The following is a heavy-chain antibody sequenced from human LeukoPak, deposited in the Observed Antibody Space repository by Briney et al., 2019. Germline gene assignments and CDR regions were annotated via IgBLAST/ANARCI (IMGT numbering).Heavy chain of an antibody. V-gene: IGHV1-18*01. CDR1: GYTFTSYG. CDR3: AREGIAANWFDP. D-gene: IGHD6-13*01. J-gene: IGHJ5*02. CDR2: ISAYNGNT. Sequence: ASVKVSCKASGYTFTSYGISWVRQAPGQGLEWMGWISAYNGNTNYAQKLQGRVTMTTDTSTSTAYVELRSLRSDDTAVYYCAREGIAANWFDPWGQGTLVTVSS.